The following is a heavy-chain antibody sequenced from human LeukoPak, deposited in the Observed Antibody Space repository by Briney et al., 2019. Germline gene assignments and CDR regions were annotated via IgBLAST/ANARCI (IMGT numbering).Heavy chain of an antibody. CDR2: MNPNSGNT. CDR3: ARGPYSSGWSNYYYYGMDV. Sequence: GASVKVSCKASGYTFTSYDINWVRQATGQGLEWMGWMNPNSGNTGYAQKFQGRVTMTRNTSISTAYMELSSLRSEDTAVYYCARGPYSSGWSNYYYYGMDVWGQGTTVTVSS. V-gene: IGHV1-8*01. D-gene: IGHD6-19*01. CDR1: GYTFTSYD. J-gene: IGHJ6*02.